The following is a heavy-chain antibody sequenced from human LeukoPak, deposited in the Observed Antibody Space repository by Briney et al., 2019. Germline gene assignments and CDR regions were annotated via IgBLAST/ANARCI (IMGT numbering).Heavy chain of an antibody. J-gene: IGHJ5*02. V-gene: IGHV1-18*04. CDR1: GYTFTSYG. D-gene: IGHD5-12*01. CDR2: ISAYNGNT. CDR3: ASSGYDGGWFDP. Sequence: ASVTVSCKASGYTFTSYGISWVRQAPGQGLEWMGWISAYNGNTNYAQKLQGRVTMTTDTSTSTAYMELRSLRSDDTAVYYCASSGYDGGWFDPWGQGTLVTVSS.